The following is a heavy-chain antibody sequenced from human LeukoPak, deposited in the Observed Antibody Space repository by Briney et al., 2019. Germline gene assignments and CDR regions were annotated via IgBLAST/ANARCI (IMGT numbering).Heavy chain of an antibody. CDR3: ARGSMIVVVNGLDY. J-gene: IGHJ4*02. CDR2: INHSGST. CDR1: GGSFSGYY. Sequence: SETLSLTCAVYGGSFSGYYWSWIRQPPGKGLEWIGEINHSGSTNYNPSLKSRVTISVDTSKNQFSQKLSSVTAADTAVYYCARGSMIVVVNGLDYWGQGTLVTVSS. V-gene: IGHV4-34*01. D-gene: IGHD3-22*01.